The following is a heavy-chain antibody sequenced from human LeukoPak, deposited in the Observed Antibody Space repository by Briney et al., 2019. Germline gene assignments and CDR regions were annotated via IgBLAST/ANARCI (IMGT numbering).Heavy chain of an antibody. CDR1: GFTFSTNA. D-gene: IGHD3-22*01. V-gene: IGHV3-7*01. Sequence: PGGSLRLSCAASGFTFSTNAMTWVRQAPGKGLEWVANIKQDGSEKYYVDSVKGRFTISRDNAKNSLYLQMNSLRAEDAAVYYCASGYYYDNSGYYYNSYWGQGTLVTVSS. J-gene: IGHJ4*02. CDR3: ASGYYYDNSGYYYNSY. CDR2: IKQDGSEK.